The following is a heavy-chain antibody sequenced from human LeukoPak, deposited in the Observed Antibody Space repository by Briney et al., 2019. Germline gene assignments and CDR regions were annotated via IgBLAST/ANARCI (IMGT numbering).Heavy chain of an antibody. V-gene: IGHV4-59*08. CDR1: GGSISSYY. D-gene: IGHD3-10*01. J-gene: IGHJ6*02. CDR3: ARWGSGSGSPLRVYYYGMDV. Sequence: SETLSLTCTVSGGSISSYYWSWIRQPPGKGLEWIGYIYYSGSTNYNPSLKSRVTISVDTSKNQFSLKLSSVTAADTAVYYCARWGSGSGSPLRVYYYGMDVWGQGTTVTVSS. CDR2: IYYSGST.